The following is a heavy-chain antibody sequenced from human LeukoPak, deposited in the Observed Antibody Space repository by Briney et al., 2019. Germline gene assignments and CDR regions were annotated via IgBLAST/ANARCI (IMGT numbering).Heavy chain of an antibody. CDR2: MYHSGST. Sequence: KSSETLSLTCIVSGYSISSGYYWGWIRQPPGKGLEWIGSMYHSGSTYYNPSLKSRVTISIDTSKNQFSLKLSSVTAADTAVYYCARENYYFDYWGQGTLVTVSS. CDR1: GYSISSGYY. J-gene: IGHJ4*02. CDR3: ARENYYFDY. V-gene: IGHV4-38-2*02. D-gene: IGHD1-7*01.